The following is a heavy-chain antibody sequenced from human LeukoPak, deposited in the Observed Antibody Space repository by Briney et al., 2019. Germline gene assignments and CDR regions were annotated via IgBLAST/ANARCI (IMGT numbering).Heavy chain of an antibody. CDR1: GFTFSTYS. CDR3: ARDQYDTWSRRGNFDS. V-gene: IGHV3-7*03. Sequence: GGSLRLSCAASGFTFSTYSMNWVRQAPGKGLEWVANIKLDGSEKNYVDSVKGRFTISRDNTKNSLYLQMNSLRVEDTAVFYCARDQYDTWSRRGNFDSWGQGTLVIVSS. CDR2: IKLDGSEK. D-gene: IGHD3-3*01. J-gene: IGHJ4*02.